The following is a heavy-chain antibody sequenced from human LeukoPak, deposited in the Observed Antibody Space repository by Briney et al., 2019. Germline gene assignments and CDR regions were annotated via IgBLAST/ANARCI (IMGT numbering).Heavy chain of an antibody. CDR2: ISSSGSTI. J-gene: IGHJ3*02. CDR1: GFTFSDYY. Sequence: GGSLRLSCAASGFTFSDYYMSWIRQAPGKGLEWVSYISSSGSTIYYADSVKGRFTISRDSAKNSLYLQMNSLRAEDTAVYYCAGDCGGDCPVGSDIWGQGTMVTVSS. D-gene: IGHD2-21*02. V-gene: IGHV3-11*01. CDR3: AGDCGGDCPVGSDI.